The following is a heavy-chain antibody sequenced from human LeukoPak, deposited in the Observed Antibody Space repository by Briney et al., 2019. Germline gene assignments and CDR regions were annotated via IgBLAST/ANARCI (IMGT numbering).Heavy chain of an antibody. CDR3: ARHKDSSGYYYVYYYYGMDV. J-gene: IGHJ6*02. Sequence: SETLSLTCTVSGGSISSSSYYWGWIRQPPGKGLEWIGSIYYSGSTHYNPSLKSRVTISVDTSKNQFSLKLSSVTAADTAVYYCARHKDSSGYYYVYYYYGMDVWGQGTTVTVSS. V-gene: IGHV4-39*01. D-gene: IGHD3-22*01. CDR1: GGSISSSSYY. CDR2: IYYSGST.